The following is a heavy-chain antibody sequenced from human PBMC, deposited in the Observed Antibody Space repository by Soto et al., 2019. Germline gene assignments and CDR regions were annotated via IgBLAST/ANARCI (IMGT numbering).Heavy chain of an antibody. CDR3: ATWGGYYYDSSGYYYPKTFDY. CDR2: FDPEDGET. V-gene: IGHV1-24*01. CDR1: GYTLTELS. D-gene: IGHD3-22*01. Sequence: ASVKVSCKVSGYTLTELSMHWARQAPGKGLEWMGGFDPEDGETIYAQKFQGRVTMTEDTSTDTAYMELSSLRSEDTAVYYCATWGGYYYDSSGYYYPKTFDYWGQGTLVTVSS. J-gene: IGHJ4*02.